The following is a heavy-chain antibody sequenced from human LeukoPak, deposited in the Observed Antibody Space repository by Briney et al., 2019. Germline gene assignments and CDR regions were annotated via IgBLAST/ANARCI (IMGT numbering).Heavy chain of an antibody. CDR2: IYENGGTT. D-gene: IGHD6-19*01. J-gene: IGHJ4*02. CDR1: GFTFRSHA. V-gene: IGHV3-23*01. Sequence: GGSLRLSCVGSGFTFRSHAMSWVRQAPEKGLEFVSGIYENGGTTYYADSVKGRFSISRDNSKNTLYLQMNSLRAEDTAVYHCANSGIAVAGGEVYWGQGTLVTVSS. CDR3: ANSGIAVAGGEVY.